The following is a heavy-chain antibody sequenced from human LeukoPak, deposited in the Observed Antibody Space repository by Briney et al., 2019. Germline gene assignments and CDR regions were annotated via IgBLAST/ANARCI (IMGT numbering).Heavy chain of an antibody. J-gene: IGHJ4*02. CDR2: IRSRAYGGTT. V-gene: IGHV3-49*03. CDR1: GFTFGDYA. D-gene: IGHD1/OR15-1a*01. Sequence: PGGSLRLSCTASGFTFGDYAMSWFRQAPGKGLEWVGFIRSRAYGGTTEYAASVKGRFTISRDDSKSIAYLQMNSLKTEDTAVYYCTRVWTNKYSDYWGQGTLVTVSS. CDR3: TRVWTNKYSDY.